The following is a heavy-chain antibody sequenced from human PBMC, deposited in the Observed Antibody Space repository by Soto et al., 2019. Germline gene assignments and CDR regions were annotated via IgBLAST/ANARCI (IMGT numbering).Heavy chain of an antibody. Sequence: SETLSLTCTVSGGSISSGGYYWSWIRQHPGKGLEWIGYIYYSGSTYYNPSLKSRVTISVDTSKNQFSLKLSSVTAADSALYYCARVSGSYYYGMDVWGQGTTVTVSS. J-gene: IGHJ6*02. V-gene: IGHV4-31*03. CDR3: ARVSGSYYYGMDV. CDR1: GGSISSGGYY. CDR2: IYYSGST. D-gene: IGHD1-26*01.